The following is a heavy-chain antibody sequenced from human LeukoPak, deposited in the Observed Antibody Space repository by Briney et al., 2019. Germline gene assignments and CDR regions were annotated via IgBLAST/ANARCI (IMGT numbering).Heavy chain of an antibody. CDR2: INHSGST. Sequence: PSETLSLTCAVYGGSFSGYYWSWIRQPPGKGLEWIGEINHSGSTNYNPSLKSRVTISVDTSENQFSLKLSSVTAADTAVYYCARGIQEPEPNSSSPYDYWGQGTLVTVSS. CDR3: ARGIQEPEPNSSSPYDY. V-gene: IGHV4-34*01. J-gene: IGHJ4*02. CDR1: GGSFSGYY. D-gene: IGHD1-14*01.